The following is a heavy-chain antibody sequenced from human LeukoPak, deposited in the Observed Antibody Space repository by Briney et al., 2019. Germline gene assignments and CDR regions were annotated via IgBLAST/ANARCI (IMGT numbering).Heavy chain of an antibody. V-gene: IGHV3-23*01. CDR1: GFTFSSYA. J-gene: IGHJ5*02. CDR2: ISGSGGST. Sequence: GGSLRLSCAASGFTFSSYAMSWVRQAPGEGLEWVSAISGSGGSTYYADSVKGRFTISRDNSKNTLYLQMNSLRAEDTAVYYCAKGPHWQRLFAWFDPWGQGTLVTVSS. CDR3: AKGPHWQRLFAWFDP. D-gene: IGHD6-25*01.